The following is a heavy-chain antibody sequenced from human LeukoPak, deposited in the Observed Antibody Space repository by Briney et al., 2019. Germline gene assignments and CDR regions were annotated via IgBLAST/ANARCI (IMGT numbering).Heavy chain of an antibody. J-gene: IGHJ4*02. CDR1: GFTFSSYS. Sequence: GGSLRLSCAASGFTFSSYSMSWVRQAPGEGLEWGSTIIISGSSTYYADSVKGRFTISRDNSKNTLYLQMSSLRAEDTAVYYCATKTAFDYWGQGTLVTVSS. CDR2: IIISGSST. CDR3: ATKTAFDY. D-gene: IGHD5-18*01. V-gene: IGHV3-23*01.